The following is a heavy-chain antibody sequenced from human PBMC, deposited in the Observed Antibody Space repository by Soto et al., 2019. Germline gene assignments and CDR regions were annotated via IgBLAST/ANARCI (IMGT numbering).Heavy chain of an antibody. V-gene: IGHV1-69*01. CDR2: IVPIYGTR. CDR3: ARDLDYYGSGSHYYYGMGV. J-gene: IGHJ6*02. D-gene: IGHD3-10*01. Sequence: KVSCKASGGTFSRYAFSWVRQAPGQGLEWMGGIVPIYGTRGFAQKFQGRLTITADEPTRTAYMELSSLRSEDTAVYYCARDLDYYGSGSHYYYGMGVWGQGTTVTVSS. CDR1: GGTFSRYA.